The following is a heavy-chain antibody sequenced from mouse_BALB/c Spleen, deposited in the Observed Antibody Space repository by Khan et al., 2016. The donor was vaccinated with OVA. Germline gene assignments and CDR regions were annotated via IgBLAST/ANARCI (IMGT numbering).Heavy chain of an antibody. V-gene: IGHV1-7*01. CDR2: INPTSGYT. CDR3: ARDRIDY. J-gene: IGHJ2*01. CDR1: GYTFSSYW. Sequence: QVQLQQSGAEQAKPGASVKMSCKTSGYTFSSYWMHWVKQRPGQGLEWIGYINPTSGYTDYNEKFKDKATLSADKSSSTAYMQLTSLTSEDSAGYYCARDRIDYWGQGTTLTVSS.